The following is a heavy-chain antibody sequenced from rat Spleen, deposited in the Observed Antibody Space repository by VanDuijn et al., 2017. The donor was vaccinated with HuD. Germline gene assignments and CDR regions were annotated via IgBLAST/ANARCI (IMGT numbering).Heavy chain of an antibody. D-gene: IGHD1-11*01. CDR2: ISPGGGNT. Sequence: EVQLVESGGGLVQPGRSMKLSCAASGFTFSNYYMAWVRQAPTKGLEWVASISPGGGNTYYRDSVKGRFTISRDNAKSTLYLQMDSLRSEDTATYYCARLGYSSYLMDAWGQGASVTVSS. CDR3: ARLGYSSYLMDA. CDR1: GFTFSNYY. V-gene: IGHV5-25*01. J-gene: IGHJ4*01.